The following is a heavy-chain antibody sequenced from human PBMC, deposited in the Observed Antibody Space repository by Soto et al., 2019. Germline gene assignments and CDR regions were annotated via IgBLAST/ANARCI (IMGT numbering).Heavy chain of an antibody. CDR2: ISSSSSYI. J-gene: IGHJ5*02. D-gene: IGHD3-10*01. V-gene: IGHV3-21*01. CDR3: AKGVPNWFDP. Sequence: LGGALRLSCAASGFTFSSYSMNWVRQAPGKGLEWVSSISSSSSYIYYADSVKGRFTISRDNAKNSLYLQMNSLRAEDTAVYYCAKGVPNWFDPWGQGTLVTVSS. CDR1: GFTFSSYS.